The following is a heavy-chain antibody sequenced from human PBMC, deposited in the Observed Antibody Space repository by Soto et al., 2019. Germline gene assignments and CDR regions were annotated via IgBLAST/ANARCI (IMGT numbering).Heavy chain of an antibody. CDR3: ARDSGLRWPTRYFDL. CDR2: IYHSGST. D-gene: IGHD4-17*01. J-gene: IGHJ2*01. CDR1: GGSISSSNW. Sequence: QVQLQESGPGLVKPSGTLSLTCAVSGGSISSSNWWSWVRQPPGKGLEWIGEIYHSGSTNYNPSLKIRVTISVDKAKNQFSLKLSSVTAADTAVYYCARDSGLRWPTRYFDLWGRGTLVTVSS. V-gene: IGHV4-4*02.